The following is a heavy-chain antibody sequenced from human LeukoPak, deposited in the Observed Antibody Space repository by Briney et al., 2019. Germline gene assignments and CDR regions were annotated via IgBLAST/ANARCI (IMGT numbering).Heavy chain of an antibody. J-gene: IGHJ6*03. Sequence: PGGSLRLSCAASGFTFSSYWMSWVRQAPGKGLEWVANIKQDGSEKYYVDSVKGRFTISRDNAKNSLYLQMNSLRAEDTALYYCARQYSSSSYYYYYHMDVWGKGTTVTVSS. D-gene: IGHD6-13*01. CDR3: ARQYSSSSYYYYYHMDV. CDR1: GFTFSSYW. CDR2: IKQDGSEK. V-gene: IGHV3-7*03.